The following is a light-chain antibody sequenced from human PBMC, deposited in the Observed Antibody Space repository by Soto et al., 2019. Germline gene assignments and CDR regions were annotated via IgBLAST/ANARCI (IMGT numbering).Light chain of an antibody. J-gene: IGKJ1*01. CDR3: QQYHSYWT. CDR2: DAS. V-gene: IGKV1-5*01. CDR1: QSISSW. Sequence: DIQMTQSPPTLSASVGDRVTITCRAGQSISSWLAWYQQKPGKAPKLLIYDASSLESGVPQRFSDSGSGTEFTLTISSLQTDDFSTYYCQQYHSYWTFSQGTKVDIK.